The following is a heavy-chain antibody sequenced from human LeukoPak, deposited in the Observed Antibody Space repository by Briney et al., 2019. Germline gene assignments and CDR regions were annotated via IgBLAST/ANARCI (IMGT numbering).Heavy chain of an antibody. CDR3: AKAGYSSGWTRYYGMDV. CDR1: GFTFSVYG. D-gene: IGHD6-19*01. Sequence: GGSLRPSCAASGFTFSVYGMYWVRQPPGKGLEWVALISYDGTDKYHVDSVKGRFTISRDNSNNTLYLQMNSLRPDDTAVYYCAKAGYSSGWTRYYGMDVWGQGTTVAVSS. CDR2: ISYDGTDK. J-gene: IGHJ6*02. V-gene: IGHV3-30*18.